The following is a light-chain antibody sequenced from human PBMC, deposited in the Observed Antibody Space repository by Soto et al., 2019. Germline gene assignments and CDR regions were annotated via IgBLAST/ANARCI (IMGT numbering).Light chain of an antibody. CDR2: RNN. V-gene: IGLV1-47*01. J-gene: IGLJ2*01. CDR3: AAWDDSLSGYVV. CDR1: SSNIGSKY. Sequence: QSVLTQPTSASGTPGQRVTISCSGSSSNIGSKYVYWYQQLPGTAPKLLIYRNNQRPSGVPDRFSGSKSGTSASLAISGLRSEDEADYYCAAWDDSLSGYVVFGGGTKLTVL.